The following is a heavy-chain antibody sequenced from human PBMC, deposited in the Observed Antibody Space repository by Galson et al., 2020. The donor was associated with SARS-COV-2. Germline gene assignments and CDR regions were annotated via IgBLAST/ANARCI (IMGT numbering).Heavy chain of an antibody. V-gene: IGHV1-24*01. CDR1: GYSLSELS. J-gene: IGHJ4*02. D-gene: IGHD6-19*01. CDR2: FDPEDDEP. Sequence: ASVKVSCKVSGYSLSELSMHWVRLSPGKGFEWMGGFDPEDDEPVYAQEFQGRLTLTGDTSRDTAYMQLSNLRSEDTAVYYCATLVPTVADYCLDYWGQGTLRTVSS. CDR3: ATLVPTVADYCLDY.